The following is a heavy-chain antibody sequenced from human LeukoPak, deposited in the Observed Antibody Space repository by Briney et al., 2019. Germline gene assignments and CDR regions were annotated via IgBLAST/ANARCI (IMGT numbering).Heavy chain of an antibody. D-gene: IGHD4-17*01. Sequence: SCKASGGTFSSYAMHWVRQAPGKGLEWVAVISYDGSNKYYADSVKGRFTISRDNSKNTLYLQMNSLRAEDTAVYYCARGGSDYGPFDYWGQGTLVTVSS. J-gene: IGHJ4*02. CDR3: ARGGSDYGPFDY. V-gene: IGHV3-30-3*01. CDR1: GGTFSSYA. CDR2: ISYDGSNK.